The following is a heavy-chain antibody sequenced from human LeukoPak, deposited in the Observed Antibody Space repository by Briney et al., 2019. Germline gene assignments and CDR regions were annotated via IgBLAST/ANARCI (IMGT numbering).Heavy chain of an antibody. J-gene: IGHJ3*02. CDR3: ARSPGDGHKDGVDDI. CDR1: GYPSSKYW. D-gene: IGHD1-14*01. Sequence: GESPKISCQGIGYPSSKYWIGWVRQMPGKGLGWTVIISPGNSETTYSPSFQGQVTISVDTSISTVYLHWSSLKASDTAVYYCARSPGDGHKDGVDDISGQGTTVSVSS. V-gene: IGHV5-51*01. CDR2: ISPGNSET.